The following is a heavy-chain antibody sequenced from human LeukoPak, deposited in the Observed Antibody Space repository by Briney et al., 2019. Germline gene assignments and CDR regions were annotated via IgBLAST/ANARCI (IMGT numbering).Heavy chain of an antibody. CDR2: IWYDGGNK. V-gene: IGHV3-33*06. J-gene: IGHJ4*02. D-gene: IGHD6-19*01. CDR3: AKEMAVANTFDY. Sequence: GGSLRLSCAASGFTFSSYGMHWVRQAPGKGLEWVAVIWYDGGNKYYADSVKGRFTISRDNSKNTLYLQMNSLRAEDTAVYYCAKEMAVANTFDYWGQGTLVTVSS. CDR1: GFTFSSYG.